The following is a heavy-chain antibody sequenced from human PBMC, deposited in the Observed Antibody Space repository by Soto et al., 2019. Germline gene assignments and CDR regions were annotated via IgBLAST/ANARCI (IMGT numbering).Heavy chain of an antibody. CDR2: IHYSGST. CDR1: GGSISSGGYY. J-gene: IGHJ4*02. CDR3: ARGSYYDFWSGQNFDY. V-gene: IGHV4-31*03. Sequence: QVQLQESGPGLVKPSQTLSLTCTVSGGSISSGGYYWSWIRQHPGKGLEWIGYIHYSGSTYYNPSLKSRVTISVDTSKIQFSLKLSSVTAADTAVYYCARGSYYDFWSGQNFDYWGQGTLVTVSS. D-gene: IGHD3-3*01.